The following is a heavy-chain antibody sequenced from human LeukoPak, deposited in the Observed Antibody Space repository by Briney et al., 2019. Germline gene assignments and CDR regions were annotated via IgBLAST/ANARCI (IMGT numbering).Heavy chain of an antibody. CDR1: GFIFNSYG. CDR3: ARPIVVSRKDWFDP. J-gene: IGHJ5*02. V-gene: IGHV3-30*02. CDR2: IRYDGSNK. D-gene: IGHD3-22*01. Sequence: GGSLRLSCAASGFIFNSYGMHWVRQAPGKGLEWVAFIRYDGSNKYYADSVKGRFTISRDNSKNTLYLQMNSLRVEDTAVYYCARPIVVSRKDWFDPWGQGTLVTVSS.